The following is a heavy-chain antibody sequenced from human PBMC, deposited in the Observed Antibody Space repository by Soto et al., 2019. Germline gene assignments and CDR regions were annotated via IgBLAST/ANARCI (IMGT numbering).Heavy chain of an antibody. CDR2: IYYTGNT. V-gene: IGHV4-31*03. J-gene: IGHJ6*02. Sequence: PSETLSLTCTVSGGSVSSGSYYWSWIRQHPGRGLEWIGYIYYTGNTYYNPSLKSRLAISVDTSKNQFSLKLTSVTAADTAVYYCSRDQYDFRSGSYYYAMEVWGQGTKVTVSS. D-gene: IGHD3-3*01. CDR3: SRDQYDFRSGSYYYAMEV. CDR1: GGSVSSGSYY.